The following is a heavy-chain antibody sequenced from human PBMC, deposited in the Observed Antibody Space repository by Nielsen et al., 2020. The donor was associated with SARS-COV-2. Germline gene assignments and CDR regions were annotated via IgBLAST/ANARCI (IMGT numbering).Heavy chain of an antibody. CDR1: GYKFTDNW. D-gene: IGHD1-1*01. CDR3: ARYDDWFDP. CDR2: IYPGDSDT. Sequence: KVSCKASGYKFTDNWIGCVRQMPGKGLEWMGIIYPGDSDTRYSPSFQGQVTMSVDTSTDTAYLEWRSLKASDTATYYCARYDDWFDPWGQGTLVTVSS. V-gene: IGHV5-51*01. J-gene: IGHJ5*02.